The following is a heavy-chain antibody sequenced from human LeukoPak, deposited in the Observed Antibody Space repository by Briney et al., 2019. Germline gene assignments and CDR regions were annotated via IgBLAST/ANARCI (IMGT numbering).Heavy chain of an antibody. CDR2: VNGYNGKT. CDR3: AREYRDYYDSSGNYLDY. Sequence: GASVKVSCKASGYSFTSYGISWVRQATGQGLEWMGWVNGYNGKTNYVQNLQDRVTMTTDTSTSTAYMELRSLRSDDTAVYYCAREYRDYYDSSGNYLDYWGQGTLVTVSS. V-gene: IGHV1-18*01. J-gene: IGHJ4*02. D-gene: IGHD3-22*01. CDR1: GYSFTSYG.